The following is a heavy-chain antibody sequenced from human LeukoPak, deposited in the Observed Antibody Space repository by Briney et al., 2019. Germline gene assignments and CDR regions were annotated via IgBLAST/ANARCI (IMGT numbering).Heavy chain of an antibody. CDR3: ARLRLAGTYYYYGMDV. CDR2: INHSGST. Sequence: PSETLSLTCAVYGGPFSDYYWSWIRQPPGKGLEWIGRINHSGSTNYSPSLKSRATISVDTSKNQFSLKLSSVTAADTAVYYCARLRLAGTYYYYGMDVWGQGTTVTVSS. CDR1: GGPFSDYY. J-gene: IGHJ6*02. V-gene: IGHV4-34*01. D-gene: IGHD6-19*01.